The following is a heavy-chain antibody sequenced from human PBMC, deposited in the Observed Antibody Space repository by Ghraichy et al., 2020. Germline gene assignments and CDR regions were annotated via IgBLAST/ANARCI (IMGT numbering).Heavy chain of an antibody. D-gene: IGHD3-10*01. Sequence: LNISCKGSGYSFTSYWIGWVRQMPGKGLEWMGIIYPGDSDTRYSPSFQGQVTISADKSISTAYLQWSSLKASDTAMYYCARFTMVRGVPNWFDPWGQGTLVTVSS. J-gene: IGHJ5*02. V-gene: IGHV5-51*01. CDR2: IYPGDSDT. CDR3: ARFTMVRGVPNWFDP. CDR1: GYSFTSYW.